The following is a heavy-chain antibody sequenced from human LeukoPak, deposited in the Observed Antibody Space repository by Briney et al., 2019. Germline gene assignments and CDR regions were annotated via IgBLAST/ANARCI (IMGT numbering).Heavy chain of an antibody. CDR1: GGSISSHY. CDR2: MYSSGST. CDR3: AREGGQYFDY. Sequence: SETLSLTCIVSGGSISSHYWSWIRQPPGKGLEWIGYMYSSGSTNNNRSLKSRVTISVDTSKNQFSLKLSSVTAADTAVYYCAREGGQYFDYWGQGTLVTVSS. V-gene: IGHV4-59*11. J-gene: IGHJ4*02.